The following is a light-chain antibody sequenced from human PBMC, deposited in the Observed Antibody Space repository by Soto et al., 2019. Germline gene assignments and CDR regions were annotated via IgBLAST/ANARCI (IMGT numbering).Light chain of an antibody. CDR2: DAS. CDR3: EHPSKAAQT. CDR1: QSVSSY. Sequence: RASQSVSSYLAWYQQKPGQAPRLLIYDASNRATGIPARFCGSGYGTAYNLTISSLEPGCFAVYYSEHPSKAAQTSGEGTKVDIK. V-gene: IGKV3-11*01. J-gene: IGKJ1*01.